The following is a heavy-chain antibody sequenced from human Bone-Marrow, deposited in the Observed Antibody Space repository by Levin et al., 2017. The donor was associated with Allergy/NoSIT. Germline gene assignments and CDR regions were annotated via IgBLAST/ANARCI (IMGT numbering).Heavy chain of an antibody. J-gene: IGHJ4*02. Sequence: QPGGSLRLSCITSGFTFGDFSVSWFRQAPGRGPEWVGFIRSITYGGATKYAASVKGRFSISREDSKTIAYLQMSSLRTEDTAVYYCARSEECGADCYGDFDSWGQGTLVTVSS. CDR1: GFTFGDFS. V-gene: IGHV3-49*03. D-gene: IGHD2-21*02. CDR2: IRSITYGGAT. CDR3: ARSEECGADCYGDFDS.